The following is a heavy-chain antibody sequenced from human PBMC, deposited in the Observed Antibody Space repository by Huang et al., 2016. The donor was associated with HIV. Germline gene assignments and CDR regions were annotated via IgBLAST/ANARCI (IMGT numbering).Heavy chain of an antibody. J-gene: IGHJ4*02. CDR3: AKDGRGSGTYYDYFEY. D-gene: IGHD1-26*01. CDR1: GFTFNKFD. Sequence: QVQLVESGGGVVQPGRSLRLSCAAFGFTFNKFDMHWVRQAQGRGLEGVAIISYDGSSKYHADSVKGRFTIARDNSKNTVYLQMNSLRVEDTAVYYCAKDGRGSGTYYDYFEYWGQGTLVTVSS. V-gene: IGHV3-30*18. CDR2: ISYDGSSK.